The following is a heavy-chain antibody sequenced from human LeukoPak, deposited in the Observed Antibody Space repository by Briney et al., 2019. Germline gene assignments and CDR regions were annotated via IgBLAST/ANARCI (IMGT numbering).Heavy chain of an antibody. CDR3: ARFECSSTSCPAAY. V-gene: IGHV5-51*01. D-gene: IGHD2-2*01. J-gene: IGHJ4*02. Sequence: GESLKISCKGSGYSFTSYWIGWVRQMPGKGLEWMGIIYPGDSDTRYSPSFQGQATISADKSISTAYLQWSSLKASDTAMYYCARFECSSTSCPAAYGGQGTLVTVSS. CDR1: GYSFTSYW. CDR2: IYPGDSDT.